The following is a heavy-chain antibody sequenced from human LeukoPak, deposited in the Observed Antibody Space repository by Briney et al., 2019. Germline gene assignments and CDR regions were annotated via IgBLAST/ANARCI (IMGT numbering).Heavy chain of an antibody. V-gene: IGHV3-21*01. CDR2: ISSSSSYI. CDR1: GFTFNSFA. Sequence: GGSLRLSCAASGFTFNSFAMNWVRQAPGKGLEWVSSISSSSSYIYYADSVKGRFTISRDNAKNSLYLQMNSLRAEDTAVYYCARVGIAAAGQRDAFDIWGQGTMVTVSS. CDR3: ARVGIAAAGQRDAFDI. J-gene: IGHJ3*02. D-gene: IGHD6-13*01.